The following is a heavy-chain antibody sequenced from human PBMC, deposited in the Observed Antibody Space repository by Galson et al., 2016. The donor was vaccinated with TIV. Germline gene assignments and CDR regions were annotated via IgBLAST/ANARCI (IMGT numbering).Heavy chain of an antibody. CDR1: GFTFSTYA. Sequence: SLRLSCAASGFTFSTYAMSWVRQAPEKGLEWVSSISGSGGDTYYADSVKGRFTISRDNSKNTVYLQMNSLIADDTAFYYCAKNSEWLRWYYFGYWGQGTLVTVSS. CDR3: AKNSEWLRWYYFGY. D-gene: IGHD5-12*01. J-gene: IGHJ4*02. CDR2: ISGSGGDT. V-gene: IGHV3-23*01.